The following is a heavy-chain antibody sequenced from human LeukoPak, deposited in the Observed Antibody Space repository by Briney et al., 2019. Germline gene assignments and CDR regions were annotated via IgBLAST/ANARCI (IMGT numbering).Heavy chain of an antibody. J-gene: IGHJ4*02. Sequence: PGRSLRLSCAASGFTFDGYGMYWVRQAPGKGLEWVSGITWNSDDMAYAASVKGRFTISRDNAKNCLYLQMNSLRVEDTALYYCTKVTDWRTGFDYWGQGTLVTVSS. CDR1: GFTFDGYG. D-gene: IGHD3-9*01. CDR3: TKVTDWRTGFDY. CDR2: ITWNSDDM. V-gene: IGHV3-9*01.